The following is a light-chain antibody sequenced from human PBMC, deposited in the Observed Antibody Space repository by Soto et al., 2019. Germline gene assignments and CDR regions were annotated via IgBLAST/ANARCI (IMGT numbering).Light chain of an antibody. CDR2: EVN. CDR3: CSYAGGTTWV. CDR1: SSDVGNYNF. V-gene: IGLV2-23*02. Sequence: QSALTQPASVSGSPGQSITISCTGTSSDVGNYNFVSWYQQHPGKAPKLMISEVNKRPSGLSYRFSGSKSGNTASLTISGLQAEDEADYYCCSYAGGTTWVFGGGTQLTVL. J-gene: IGLJ3*02.